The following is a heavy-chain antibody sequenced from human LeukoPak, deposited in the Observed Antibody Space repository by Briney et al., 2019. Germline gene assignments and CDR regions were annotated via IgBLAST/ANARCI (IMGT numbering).Heavy chain of an antibody. D-gene: IGHD3-10*01. CDR2: IYYSGST. V-gene: IGHV4-30-4*01. CDR1: GGSISSGDYY. J-gene: IGHJ6*02. Sequence: SQTLSLTCTVSGGSISSGDYYWSWIRQPPGKGLEWIGYIYYSGSTYYNPSLKSRVTISVDTSKNQFSLKLSSVTAADTAVYYCARDHDYGSGSYYYYYGMDVWGQGTTVTVSS. CDR3: ARDHDYGSGSYYYYYGMDV.